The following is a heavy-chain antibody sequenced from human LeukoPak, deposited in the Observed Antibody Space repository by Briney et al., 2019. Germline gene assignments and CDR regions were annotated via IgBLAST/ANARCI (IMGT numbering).Heavy chain of an antibody. J-gene: IGHJ4*02. CDR3: SRNGLVDFDY. Sequence: PGQSLRLSCTPSGFAFYDFAMSWVRQPAGKGLEWVGFIRRRAYGGAAEYAASVKGRFIISRDDSKGIAYLQMNSLKTEDTAVYYCSRNGLVDFDYWGQGSRVIVSP. CDR2: IRRRAYGGAA. V-gene: IGHV3-49*04. CDR1: GFAFYDFA.